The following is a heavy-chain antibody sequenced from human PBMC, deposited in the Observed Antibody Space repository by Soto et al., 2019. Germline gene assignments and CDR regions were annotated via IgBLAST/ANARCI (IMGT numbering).Heavy chain of an antibody. Sequence: SETLSLTCAVYGGSFSGYYWSWIRQPPGKGLEWIGEINHSGSTNYNPSLKSRVTISVDTSKNQFSLKLSSVTAADTAVYYCAITSIGYCSSTSCHYDYWGQGTLVTVSS. V-gene: IGHV4-34*01. J-gene: IGHJ4*02. CDR3: AITSIGYCSSTSCHYDY. CDR1: GGSFSGYY. CDR2: INHSGST. D-gene: IGHD2-2*01.